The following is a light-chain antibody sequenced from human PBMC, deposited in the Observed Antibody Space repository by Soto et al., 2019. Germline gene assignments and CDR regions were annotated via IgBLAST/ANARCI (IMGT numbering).Light chain of an antibody. Sequence: EIVLTQSPGTLSLSPGERATLSCRASQSVSSSYLAWYQQKPGQAPRLLIYGASSRATGIPDRFSGSGSGTDFTLTISSLEHEDFAVYCCQQYCSSAGPFGGGAKVEIQ. J-gene: IGKJ4*01. CDR3: QQYCSSAGP. CDR1: QSVSSSY. CDR2: GAS. V-gene: IGKV3-20*01.